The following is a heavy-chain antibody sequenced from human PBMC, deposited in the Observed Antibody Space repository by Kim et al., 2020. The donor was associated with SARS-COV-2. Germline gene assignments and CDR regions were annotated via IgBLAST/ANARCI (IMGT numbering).Heavy chain of an antibody. CDR1: GFTFSSYA. CDR3: AKDSGYYDFWSGYYGGDYYYGMDV. Sequence: GGSLRLSCAASGFTFSSYAMSWVRQAPGKGLEWVSAISGSGGSTYYADSVKGRFTISRDNSKNTLYLQMNSLRAEDTAVYYCAKDSGYYDFWSGYYGGDYYYGMDVWGQGTTVTVSS. CDR2: ISGSGGST. V-gene: IGHV3-23*01. D-gene: IGHD3-3*01. J-gene: IGHJ6*02.